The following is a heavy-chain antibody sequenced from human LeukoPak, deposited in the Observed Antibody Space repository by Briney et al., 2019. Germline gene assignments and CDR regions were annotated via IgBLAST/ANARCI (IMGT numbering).Heavy chain of an antibody. Sequence: SETLSLTCTVSGASINTYYWSWIRQPPGKGLEWIGYTYYSGTTSFNPSLKTRVTISIDTSKNQFSLKLSSVTAADTAVYYCARVLRPMASQYYLDYWGQGTLVTVSS. V-gene: IGHV4-59*01. CDR2: TYYSGTT. J-gene: IGHJ4*02. CDR1: GASINTYY. CDR3: ARVLRPMASQYYLDY. D-gene: IGHD3-10*01.